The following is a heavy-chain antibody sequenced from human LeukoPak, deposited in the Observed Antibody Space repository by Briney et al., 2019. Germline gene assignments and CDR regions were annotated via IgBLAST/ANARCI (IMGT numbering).Heavy chain of an antibody. CDR1: GGSISSYY. Sequence: SETLSLTCTVSGGSISSYYWSWIRQPAGKGLEWIGRIYTSGSTNCNPSLKSRVTMSVDTSKNQFSLKLSSVTAADTAVYYCASWSQYNWFDPWGQGTLATVSS. V-gene: IGHV4-4*07. J-gene: IGHJ5*02. CDR2: IYTSGST. CDR3: ASWSQYNWFDP.